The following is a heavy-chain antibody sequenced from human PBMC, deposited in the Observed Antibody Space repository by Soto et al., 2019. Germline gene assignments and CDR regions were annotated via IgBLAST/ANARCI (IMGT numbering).Heavy chain of an antibody. CDR1: GYSFTSYW. CDR3: AAQSVQYSRSRYYYYGMDV. Sequence: GESLKISCKGSGYSFTSYWIGWVRQIPGKGLEWMGIIYPGDSDTRYSPSFQGQVTISADKSISTAYLQWSSLKASDTAMYYCAAQSVQYSRSRYYYYGMDVWGQGTTVTVSS. J-gene: IGHJ6*02. CDR2: IYPGDSDT. V-gene: IGHV5-51*01. D-gene: IGHD6-6*01.